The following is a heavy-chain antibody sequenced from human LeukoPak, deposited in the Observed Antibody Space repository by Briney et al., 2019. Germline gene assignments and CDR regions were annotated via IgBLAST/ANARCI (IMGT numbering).Heavy chain of an antibody. CDR1: GFTFSSHS. CDR3: VRDRDYYDSSSYYAYYYYMDV. D-gene: IGHD3-22*01. J-gene: IGHJ6*03. Sequence: GGSLRLSCAASGFTFSSHSINWVRQAPGKGLEWVLYISRRSTTIYYADSVKGRFTVSRDDAKNSVYLQMNSLRAEDTAVYYCVRDRDYYDSSSYYAYYYYMDVWGKGTAVTVSS. CDR2: ISRRSTTI. V-gene: IGHV3-48*01.